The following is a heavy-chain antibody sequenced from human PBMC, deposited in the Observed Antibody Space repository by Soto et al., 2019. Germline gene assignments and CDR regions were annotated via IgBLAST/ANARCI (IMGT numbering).Heavy chain of an antibody. D-gene: IGHD3-10*01. CDR2: INPNSGGT. Sequence: QVQLVQSGAEVKKPGASVKVSCKASGYTFTGYYMHWVRQAPGQGLEWMGWINPNSGGTNYAQKFQGRVTMTRDTSISTAYMELSRLRSDDTAVYYCARVRRFGEFPRGNWFDPWGQGTLVSVS. CDR1: GYTFTGYY. J-gene: IGHJ5*02. CDR3: ARVRRFGEFPRGNWFDP. V-gene: IGHV1-2*02.